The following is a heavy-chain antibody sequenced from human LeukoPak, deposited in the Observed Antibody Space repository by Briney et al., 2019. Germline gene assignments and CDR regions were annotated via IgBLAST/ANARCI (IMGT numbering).Heavy chain of an antibody. V-gene: IGHV1-2*06. CDR1: GYTFTGYY. CDR2: INPNSGGT. J-gene: IGHJ4*02. D-gene: IGHD1-1*01. Sequence: ASVKVSCKTSGYTFTGYYKHWVRQAPGQGLEWMGRINPNSGGTNYAQKFQGRVTMTRDTSITTAYMELSSLRSDDTAVYYCASWDWNPNYYFDYWGQGTLVTVSS. CDR3: ASWDWNPNYYFDY.